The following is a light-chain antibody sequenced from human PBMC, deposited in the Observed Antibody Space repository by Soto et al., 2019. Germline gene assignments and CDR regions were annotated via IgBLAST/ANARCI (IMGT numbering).Light chain of an antibody. CDR1: QGVGST. CDR2: GAS. J-gene: IGKJ1*01. V-gene: IGKV3-20*01. Sequence: ELVFTQSPATLFVSQGESATLSFSASQGVGSTLAWYQQKPGQAPRLLIYGASSRATGIPDRFSGSGSGTDFTLTISRLEPEDFAVYYCQHFVNSLTWTFGQGTKVDI. CDR3: QHFVNSLTWT.